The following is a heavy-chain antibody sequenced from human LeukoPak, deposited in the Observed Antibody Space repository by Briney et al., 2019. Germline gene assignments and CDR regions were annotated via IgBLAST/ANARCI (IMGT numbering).Heavy chain of an antibody. CDR2: INPSGGST. D-gene: IGHD6-13*01. CDR3: ARGSSSGTNHYYYYYMDV. Sequence: GASVKVSCKASGYTFTSYYMHWVRQAPGQGLEWMGIINPSGGSTSYAQKFQGRVTMTRDMSTSTVYMELSSLRSEDTAVYYCARGSSSGTNHYYYYYMDVWGKGTTVTVSS. CDR1: GYTFTSYY. J-gene: IGHJ6*03. V-gene: IGHV1-46*01.